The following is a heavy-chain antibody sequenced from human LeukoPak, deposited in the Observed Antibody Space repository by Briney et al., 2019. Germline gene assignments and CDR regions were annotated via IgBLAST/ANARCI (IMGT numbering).Heavy chain of an antibody. J-gene: IGHJ4*02. V-gene: IGHV6-1*01. CDR2: TYYRSKWYN. CDR3: ARENSRGRFDY. Sequence: SQTLSLTCAISGDSVSSDSATWTWIRQSPSRGLEWLGRTYYRSKWYNNYAVSVKSRITINSDSSKNQVSLQLNSVTPEDTAMYYCARENSRGRFDYWGQGILVTVSS. D-gene: IGHD6-19*01. CDR1: GDSVSSDSAT.